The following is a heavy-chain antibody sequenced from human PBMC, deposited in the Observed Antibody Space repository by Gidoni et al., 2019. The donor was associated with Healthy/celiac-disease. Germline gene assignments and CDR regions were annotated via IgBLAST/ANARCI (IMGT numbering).Heavy chain of an antibody. J-gene: IGHJ6*02. D-gene: IGHD4-4*01. CDR2: IIPIFGTA. CDR1: GGTFSSYA. CDR3: ARDGYSRDYSLYGMDV. Sequence: QVQLVQSGAEVKKPGSSVKVSCKASGGTFSSYAISWVHQAPGQGLEWMGGIIPIFGTANYAQKFQGRVTITADESTSTAYMELSSLRSEDTAVYYCARDGYSRDYSLYGMDVWGQGTTVTVSS. V-gene: IGHV1-69*01.